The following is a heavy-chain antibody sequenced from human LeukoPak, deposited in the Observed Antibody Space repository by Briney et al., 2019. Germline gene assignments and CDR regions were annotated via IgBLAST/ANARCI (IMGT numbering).Heavy chain of an antibody. CDR1: GGSISIGSYY. CDR2: IHTSGST. D-gene: IGHD6-19*01. CDR3: ARDQQQWLGPFDY. J-gene: IGHJ4*02. V-gene: IGHV4-61*02. Sequence: SETLSLTCTVSGGSISIGSYYWSWIRQPAGKGLEWIGRIHTSGSTNYNPSLKSRLTMSVDTSKNQFSLKLSSVTAADTAVYYCARDQQQWLGPFDYWGQGTLVTVSS.